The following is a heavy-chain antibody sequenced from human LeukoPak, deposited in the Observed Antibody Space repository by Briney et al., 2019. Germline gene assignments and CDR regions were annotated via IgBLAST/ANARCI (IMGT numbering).Heavy chain of an antibody. V-gene: IGHV3-11*01. Sequence: GGSLRLSCAASGFPFSTYAMSWVRQAPGKGLEWVSYISSSGSTIYYADSVKGRFTISRDNAKNSLYLQMNSLRAEDTAVYYCARDLYYDSSSYPRYWGQGTLVTVSS. CDR3: ARDLYYDSSSYPRY. CDR2: ISSSGSTI. J-gene: IGHJ4*02. CDR1: GFPFSTYA. D-gene: IGHD3-22*01.